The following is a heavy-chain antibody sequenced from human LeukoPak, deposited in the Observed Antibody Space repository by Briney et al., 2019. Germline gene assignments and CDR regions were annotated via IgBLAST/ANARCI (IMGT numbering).Heavy chain of an antibody. V-gene: IGHV3-23*01. J-gene: IGHJ5*02. CDR1: GFTFSSYA. CDR2: ISGSGGST. Sequence: GGSLRLSCAASGFTFSSYAMSWVRQAPGKGLEWVSAISGSGGSTYYADSVKGRFTISRDNSKNTLYLQMNNLRAEDTAVYYCANILTSWFDPWGQGTLVTVSS. D-gene: IGHD4/OR15-4a*01. CDR3: ANILTSWFDP.